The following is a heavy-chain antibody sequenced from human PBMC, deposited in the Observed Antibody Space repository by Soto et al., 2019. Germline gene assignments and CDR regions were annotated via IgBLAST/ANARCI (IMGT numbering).Heavy chain of an antibody. CDR3: ARAPVVGNYYYYYMDV. J-gene: IGHJ6*03. D-gene: IGHD2-15*01. CDR1: GFTFDDYG. CDR2: INWNGGST. Sequence: EVQLVESGGGVVRPGGSLRLSCAASGFTFDDYGMSWVRQAPGKGLEWVSGINWNGGSTGYADSVKGRFTISRDNAKNSLYLQMNRLRAEDTALYHCARAPVVGNYYYYYMDVWGKGTTVTVSS. V-gene: IGHV3-20*01.